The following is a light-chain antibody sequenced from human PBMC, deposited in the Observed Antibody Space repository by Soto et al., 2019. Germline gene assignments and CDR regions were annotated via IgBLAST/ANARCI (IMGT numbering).Light chain of an antibody. CDR1: SSDIGIYNL. V-gene: IGLV2-23*01. J-gene: IGLJ1*01. CDR2: EAS. Sequence: QSALTQPASVSGSPGQSITISCTGTSSDIGIYNLVSWYQQLPGGAPKLIIFEASKRPSGVSNRFSGSKSGSTASLTISGLQAEDEADYYCCSNAAGSTDVFGTGTKLTVL. CDR3: CSNAAGSTDV.